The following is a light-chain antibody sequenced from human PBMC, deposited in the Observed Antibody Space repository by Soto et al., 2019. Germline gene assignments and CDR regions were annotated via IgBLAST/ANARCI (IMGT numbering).Light chain of an antibody. J-gene: IGKJ5*01. CDR2: KAS. CDR3: QQYNTYSIT. V-gene: IGKV1-5*03. Sequence: DIQMTQSPSTLSASVGDRVTITCRASQSISSWLAWYQQKPGKAPTLLIYKASSLQIGVPSRFSGSGSGTEFTLTISSLQPDDFATYYCQQYNTYSITFGQGTRLEIK. CDR1: QSISSW.